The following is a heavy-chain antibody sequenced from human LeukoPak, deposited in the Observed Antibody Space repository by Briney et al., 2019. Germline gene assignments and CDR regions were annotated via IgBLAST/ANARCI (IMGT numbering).Heavy chain of an antibody. CDR2: IRFDGSKT. D-gene: IGHD3-10*01. Sequence: GGSLRLSCEASGFNLSRNGMHWVRQAPGKGLEWVSFIRFDGSKTFYGDSVRGRFTISRDISKNTPYLQLNSLRADDTAVYYCARDFDDVNGNYYYIPDYWGQGMLVTVSS. V-gene: IGHV3-30*02. CDR1: GFNLSRNG. J-gene: IGHJ4*02. CDR3: ARDFDDVNGNYYYIPDY.